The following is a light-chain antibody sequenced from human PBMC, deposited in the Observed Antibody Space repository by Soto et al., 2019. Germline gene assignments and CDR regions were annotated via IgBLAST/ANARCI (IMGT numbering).Light chain of an antibody. CDR3: QQRSNWLT. J-gene: IGKJ4*01. CDR2: DAS. V-gene: IGKV3-11*01. CDR1: QSVSSY. Sequence: EIVLTQSPATLSLSPGERANLSCRASQSVSSYLAWYQQKHGQAPRLLIYDASNRATGIPARFSGSGSGTDFTLTISSLEPEDFAVYYCQQRSNWLTFGGGTKVEIK.